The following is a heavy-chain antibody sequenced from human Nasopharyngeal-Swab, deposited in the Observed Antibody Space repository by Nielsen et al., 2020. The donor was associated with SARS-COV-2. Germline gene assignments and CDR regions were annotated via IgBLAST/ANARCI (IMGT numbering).Heavy chain of an antibody. D-gene: IGHD2-2*02. CDR3: TTDFDIVVVPAAISTPDY. CDR1: GLTFSNAW. V-gene: IGHV3-15*01. Sequence: GESLKISCAASGLTFSNAWMSWVRQAPGKGLEWVGRIKSKTDGGTTDYAAPVKGRFTISRDDSKNTLYLQMNSLKTEDTAVYYCTTDFDIVVVPAAISTPDYWGQGTLVTVSS. CDR2: IKSKTDGGTT. J-gene: IGHJ4*02.